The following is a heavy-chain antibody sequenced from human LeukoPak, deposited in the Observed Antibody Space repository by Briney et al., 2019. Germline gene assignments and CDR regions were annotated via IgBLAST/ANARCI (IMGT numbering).Heavy chain of an antibody. CDR3: ARDYYDSSGSSWFDP. D-gene: IGHD3-22*01. CDR2: NSSGSSFM. J-gene: IGHJ5*02. V-gene: IGHV3-21*01. CDR1: GLTFSSYA. Sequence: PGGSLRLSCAASGLTFSSYAMNWVPQAPGKGLEGVSSNSSGSSFMYYADSVKGRFTISSDNAKNSLYLQMNSLRAKDTALYYCARDYYDSSGSSWFDPWGQGTLVTVSS.